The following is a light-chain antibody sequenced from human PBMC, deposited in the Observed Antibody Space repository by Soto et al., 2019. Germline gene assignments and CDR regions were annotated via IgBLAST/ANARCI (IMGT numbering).Light chain of an antibody. CDR1: SSDGGIYNL. CDR3: CSFADTSTPYV. CDR2: EVN. Sequence: QSVLTQPASVSGSPGQSITLSCTGTSSDGGIYNLVSWYQHHPGKAPKLLIYEVNRRPSGVSIRFSGSKFDNTASLTISGLQAEDEADYFCCSFADTSTPYVFGTGTKLTVL. J-gene: IGLJ1*01. V-gene: IGLV2-23*02.